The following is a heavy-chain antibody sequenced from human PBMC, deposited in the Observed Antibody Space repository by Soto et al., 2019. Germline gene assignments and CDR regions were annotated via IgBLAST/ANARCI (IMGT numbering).Heavy chain of an antibody. CDR3: TRVDTAMVSDY. J-gene: IGHJ4*02. CDR2: IRSKANSYAT. Sequence: EVQLVESGGGLVQPGGSLKLSCAASGFTFSGSAMHWVRQASGKGLEWVGRIRSKANSYATAYAASVKGRFTISRDDSKNTAYLQMNSLKTEDTAVYYCTRVDTAMVSDYWGQGTLVTVSS. D-gene: IGHD5-18*01. CDR1: GFTFSGSA. V-gene: IGHV3-73*02.